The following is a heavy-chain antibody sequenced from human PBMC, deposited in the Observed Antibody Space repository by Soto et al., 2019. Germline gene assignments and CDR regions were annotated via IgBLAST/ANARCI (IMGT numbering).Heavy chain of an antibody. D-gene: IGHD6-13*01. CDR2: MNPNSGNT. CDR3: ARGHYSIAAALY. Sequence: ASVKVSCKASGYTFTGYDINGVRQATGPGLEWMGWMNPNSGNTGYAQKFQGRVTMTRNTSISTAYMELSSLRSEDTAVYYCARGHYSIAAALYWGQGTLVTVT. J-gene: IGHJ4*02. CDR1: GYTFTGYD. V-gene: IGHV1-8*01.